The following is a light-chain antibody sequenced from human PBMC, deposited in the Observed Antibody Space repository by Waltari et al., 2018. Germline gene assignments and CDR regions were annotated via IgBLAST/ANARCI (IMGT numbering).Light chain of an antibody. CDR1: QGLSNW. Sequence: DIQMTQSPSTLSASIGDRVTITCRASQGLSNWLAWYQQKPGKAPKLLIYGASSLESGVPSRVSGSGSGTEFTLTISSLQPDDFATYYCQQYNTYSRTFGQGTTVEVK. J-gene: IGKJ1*01. V-gene: IGKV1-5*01. CDR3: QQYNTYSRT. CDR2: GAS.